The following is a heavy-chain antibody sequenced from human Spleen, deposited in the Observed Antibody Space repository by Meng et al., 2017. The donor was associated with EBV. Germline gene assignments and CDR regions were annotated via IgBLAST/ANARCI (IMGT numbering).Heavy chain of an antibody. Sequence: QGRVVQLGAEVKKPGSSVKVSCKASGDSFNSFAISWVRQAPGQGLEWMGGITPLLDIANYAQRFRGRVTISADESTSTAYMELSSLRSEVTAVYYCARYHSDSSGPMDYWGQGTLVTVSS. J-gene: IGHJ4*02. V-gene: IGHV1-69*01. CDR2: ITPLLDIA. CDR3: ARYHSDSSGPMDY. D-gene: IGHD3-22*01. CDR1: GDSFNSFA.